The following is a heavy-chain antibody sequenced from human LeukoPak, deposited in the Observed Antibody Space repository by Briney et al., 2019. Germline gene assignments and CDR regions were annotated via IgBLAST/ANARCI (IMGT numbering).Heavy chain of an antibody. CDR2: IIPIFGTA. Sequence: ASVKVSCKASGGTFSSYAISWVRQAPGQGLEWMGGIIPIFGTANYAQKFQGRVTITADESTSTAYTELSSLRSEDTAVYYCARVDCSSTSCLTYYYYYGMDVWGQGTTVTVSS. CDR1: GGTFSSYA. CDR3: ARVDCSSTSCLTYYYYYGMDV. D-gene: IGHD2-2*01. J-gene: IGHJ6*02. V-gene: IGHV1-69*13.